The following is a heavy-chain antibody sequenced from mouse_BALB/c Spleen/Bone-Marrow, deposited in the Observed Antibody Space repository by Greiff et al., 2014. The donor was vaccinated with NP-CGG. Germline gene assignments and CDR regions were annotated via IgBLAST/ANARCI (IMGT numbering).Heavy chain of an antibody. J-gene: IGHJ3*01. CDR3: AREGDYDGFAY. D-gene: IGHD2-4*01. Sequence: QVQLQQSGAELAKPGASVKMSCKASGYTFTSYWMHWVKQRLGQGLGWIGYINPSTGYTEYNQKFKDKATLTADKSSSTAYMQLSSLTSEDSAIYYCAREGDYDGFAYWGQGTPVTVSA. CDR1: GYTFTSYW. CDR2: INPSTGYT. V-gene: IGHV1-7*01.